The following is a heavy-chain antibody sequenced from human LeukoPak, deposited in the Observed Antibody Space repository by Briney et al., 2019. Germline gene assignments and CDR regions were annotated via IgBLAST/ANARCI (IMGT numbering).Heavy chain of an antibody. V-gene: IGHV4-4*02. CDR3: ARGRDIVVVVAANFDY. CDR1: GGSISSSNW. D-gene: IGHD2-15*01. Sequence: SETLSLTCAVSGGSISSSNWWSWVRQPPGKGLEWIGEIYYSGSTKNNPSLKNRVTISVDKSKNQFSLKLSSVTAADTAVYYCARGRDIVVVVAANFDYWGQGTLVTVSS. CDR2: IYYSGST. J-gene: IGHJ4*02.